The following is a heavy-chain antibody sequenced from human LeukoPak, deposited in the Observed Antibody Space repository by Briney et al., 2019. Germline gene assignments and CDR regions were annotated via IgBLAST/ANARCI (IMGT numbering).Heavy chain of an antibody. CDR3: AREVDYYGSGSRLPYHYYYMDV. Sequence: SETLSLTCTVSVGSFSSYYWSCIRKPLGKGLDRLRHIYYSGGTNYNPSLKGRVTISVDPSKNQFSLKLRSVTAADTAVYYCAREVDYYGSGSRLPYHYYYMDVWGKGTTVTISS. J-gene: IGHJ6*03. D-gene: IGHD3-10*01. CDR2: IYYSGGT. V-gene: IGHV4-59*01. CDR1: VGSFSSYY.